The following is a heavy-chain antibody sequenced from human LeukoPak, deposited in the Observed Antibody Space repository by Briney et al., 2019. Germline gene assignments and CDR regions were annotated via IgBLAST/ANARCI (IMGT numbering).Heavy chain of an antibody. D-gene: IGHD6-13*01. CDR3: ARLTPAAGRLYFVD. Sequence: GGSLRLSCAASGFTVNSNYLSWVRQAAGKGLERVSTLYNTGNTYYADSVKGRFSISRDNSKNTLFLQMNSLRAEDTAVYYCARLTPAAGRLYFVDWGPGTLVTVSS. CDR1: GFTVNSNY. CDR2: LYNTGNT. J-gene: IGHJ4*02. V-gene: IGHV3-53*01.